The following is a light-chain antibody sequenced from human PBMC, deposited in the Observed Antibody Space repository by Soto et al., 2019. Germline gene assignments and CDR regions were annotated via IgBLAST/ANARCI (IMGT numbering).Light chain of an antibody. CDR2: DVS. V-gene: IGKV3-11*01. J-gene: IGKJ5*01. CDR1: QSVGRH. Sequence: EIVLTQFPATLSLSPGQRATLSCRASQSVGRHLAWYQQKPGQAPRLLIYDVSTRATGIPARFSGSGSGTDFTLTITSLEPEDFAVYSCQQRSDWPITFGQGTRLEIK. CDR3: QQRSDWPIT.